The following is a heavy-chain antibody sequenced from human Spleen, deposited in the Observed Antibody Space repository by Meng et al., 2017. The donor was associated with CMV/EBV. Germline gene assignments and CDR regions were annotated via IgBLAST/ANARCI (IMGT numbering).Heavy chain of an antibody. CDR2: IRSKAYGGTT. V-gene: IGHV3-49*04. Sequence: GGSLRLSCTASGFTFGDYAMSWVRQAPGKGLEWVGFIRSKAYGGTTEYAASVKGRFTISRDDSKSIAYLQMNSLKTEDTAVYYCVRNSGFDYWGQGTLVTVSS. D-gene: IGHD4-23*01. CDR1: GFTFGDYA. CDR3: VRNSGFDY. J-gene: IGHJ4*02.